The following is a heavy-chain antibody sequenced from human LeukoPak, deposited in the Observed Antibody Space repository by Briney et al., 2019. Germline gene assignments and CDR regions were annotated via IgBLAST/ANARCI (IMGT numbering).Heavy chain of an antibody. V-gene: IGHV3-7*03. CDR3: ARLREYYGDPHYFDY. CDR2: IKQDGSEK. D-gene: IGHD4-17*01. J-gene: IGHJ4*02. CDR1: GFTFSSYW. Sequence: LAGGSLRLSCAASGFTFSSYWMSWVRQAPGKGLEWVANIKQDGSEKYYVDSVKGRFTISRDNAKNSLYLQMNSLRAEDTAVYYRARLREYYGDPHYFDYWGQGTLVTVSS.